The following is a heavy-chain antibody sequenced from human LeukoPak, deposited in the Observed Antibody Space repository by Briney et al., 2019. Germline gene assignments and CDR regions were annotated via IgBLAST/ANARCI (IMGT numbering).Heavy chain of an antibody. CDR1: GFSFSSYA. CDR3: ARDAPHYYGSEIGPYYFDY. D-gene: IGHD3-10*01. Sequence: QPGRSLRLSCAASGFSFSSYAMHWVRQAPGKGLEWVALISYDGSNKYYADSVKGRFTISRDNSKNTLYLQMNSLRAEDTAVYYCARDAPHYYGSEIGPYYFDYWGQGTLVTVSS. CDR2: ISYDGSNK. J-gene: IGHJ4*02. V-gene: IGHV3-30*03.